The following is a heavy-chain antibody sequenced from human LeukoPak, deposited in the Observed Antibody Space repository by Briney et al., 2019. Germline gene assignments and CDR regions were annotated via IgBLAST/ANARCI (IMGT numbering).Heavy chain of an antibody. CDR3: ARDQSGYRTYYFDY. D-gene: IGHD3-22*01. J-gene: IGHJ4*02. CDR2: ISSSSSTI. Sequence: GGSLRLSCAASGFTFSSYWMSWVRQAPGKGLEWVSYISSSSSTIYYADSVKGRFTISRDNAKNSLYLQMNSLRAEDTAVYYCARDQSGYRTYYFDYWGQGTLVTVSS. CDR1: GFTFSSYW. V-gene: IGHV3-48*01.